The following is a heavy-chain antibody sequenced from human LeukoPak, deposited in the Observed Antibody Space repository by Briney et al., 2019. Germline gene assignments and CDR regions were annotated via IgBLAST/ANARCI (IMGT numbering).Heavy chain of an antibody. Sequence: GGSLRLSCAASGFTFMTYAMSWVRQAPGKGLEWVSGISGTGDSRTYADSVKGRFTISRDNSNDTLFLQMNSLRAEDSAVYYCAKQQLAFDYWGQGTLVTVSS. CDR3: AKQQLAFDY. D-gene: IGHD6-13*01. CDR1: GFTFMTYA. V-gene: IGHV3-23*01. J-gene: IGHJ4*02. CDR2: ISGTGDSR.